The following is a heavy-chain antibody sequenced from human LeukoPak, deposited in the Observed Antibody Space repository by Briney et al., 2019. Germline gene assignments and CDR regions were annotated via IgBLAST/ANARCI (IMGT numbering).Heavy chain of an antibody. CDR1: GGSLSGHY. J-gene: IGHJ4*02. CDR2: IYYSGST. D-gene: IGHD4-23*01. V-gene: IGHV4-59*11. Sequence: SETLSLTCTVSGGSLSGHYWTWIRQPPGKGLEWIGYIYYSGSTKYNPSLKSRVTISVDTSKNQFSLNLSSVTAADTAVYYCARVKDYGGNSGPLDYWGQGTLVTVSS. CDR3: ARVKDYGGNSGPLDY.